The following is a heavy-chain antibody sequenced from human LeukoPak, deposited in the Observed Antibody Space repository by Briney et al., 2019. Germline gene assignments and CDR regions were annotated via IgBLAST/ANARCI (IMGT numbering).Heavy chain of an antibody. V-gene: IGHV3-11*06. D-gene: IGHD6-13*01. CDR3: ARDGYSSSWYWFDY. Sequence: GGSLRLSCAASGFTFSDYYMSRIRQAPGKGLEWVSYISSSSSYTNYADSVKGRFTISRDNAKNSLYLQMNSLRAEDTAVYYCARDGYSSSWYWFDYWGQGTLVTVSS. J-gene: IGHJ4*02. CDR2: ISSSSSYT. CDR1: GFTFSDYY.